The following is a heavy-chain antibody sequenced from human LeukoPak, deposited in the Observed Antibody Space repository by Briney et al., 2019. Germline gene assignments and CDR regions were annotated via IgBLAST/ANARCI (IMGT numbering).Heavy chain of an antibody. J-gene: IGHJ4*02. CDR3: ARLVVDYYDSSGYYLPYYFDY. Sequence: SETLSLTCTVSGGSISSSSYYWGWIRQPPGKGLEWIGSIYYSGSTYYNPSLKSRVTISVDTSKNQFPLKLSSVTAADTAVYYCARLVVDYYDSSGYYLPYYFDYWGQGTLVTVSS. CDR1: GGSISSSSYY. D-gene: IGHD3-22*01. V-gene: IGHV4-39*01. CDR2: IYYSGST.